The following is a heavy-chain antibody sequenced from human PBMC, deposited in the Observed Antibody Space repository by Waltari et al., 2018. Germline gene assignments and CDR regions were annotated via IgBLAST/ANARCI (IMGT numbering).Heavy chain of an antibody. CDR2: ISYDGSNK. CDR3: ANGLCGGNCYTLFH. CDR1: GFTFSNYG. V-gene: IGHV3-30*18. J-gene: IGHJ4*02. Sequence: QVQLVESGGSVVQPGRSLRLSCAASGFTFSNYGMHWVRQAPGKGLGWGAIISYDGSNKYSDSVKGRFTISRDNSKNTVDLQMNSLRAEDTAVYYCANGLCGGNCYTLFHWGQGTLVTVSS. D-gene: IGHD2-15*01.